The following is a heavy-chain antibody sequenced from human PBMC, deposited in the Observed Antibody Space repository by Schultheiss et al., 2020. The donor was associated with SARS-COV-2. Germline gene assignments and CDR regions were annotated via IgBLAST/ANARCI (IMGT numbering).Heavy chain of an antibody. CDR1: GGTFSSYA. Sequence: SVKVSCKASGGTFSSYAISWVRQAPGQGLEWMGGIIPIFGTANYAQKFQGRVTITADESTSTAYMELSSLRSEDTAVYYCARGPFSGRGMDVWGQGTTVTVSS. V-gene: IGHV1-69*13. J-gene: IGHJ6*02. CDR3: ARGPFSGRGMDV. D-gene: IGHD6-25*01. CDR2: IIPIFGTA.